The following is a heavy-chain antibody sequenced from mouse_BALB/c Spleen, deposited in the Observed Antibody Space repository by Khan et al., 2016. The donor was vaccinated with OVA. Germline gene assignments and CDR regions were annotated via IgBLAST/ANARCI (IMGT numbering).Heavy chain of an antibody. CDR1: GYSFTGYY. V-gene: IGHV1S34*01. J-gene: IGHJ3*01. D-gene: IGHD1-1*01. Sequence: LVKTGASVKISCKASGYSFTGYYMHWVKQSHGKSLEWIGYISGYNGSTTYNQKFKGKATFTVDTSSSTVYMQFNSLTSDDSAVYYCARGDYYGSSSFAYWGQGTLVTVSA. CDR3: ARGDYYGSSSFAY. CDR2: ISGYNGST.